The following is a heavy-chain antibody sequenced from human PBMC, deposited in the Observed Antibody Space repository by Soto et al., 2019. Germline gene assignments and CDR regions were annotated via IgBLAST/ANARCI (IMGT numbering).Heavy chain of an antibody. V-gene: IGHV3-33*01. D-gene: IGHD6-13*01. Sequence: QVQFVESGGGVVQPGRSLRLSCEASGFTFKSYGMHWVRQAPGKWLEWVAVVWYEGTNKKYADSVKGRFNIYRDKSKNTLYLQMDSLRAEDTGISYCARGGHSSSWYRLEAYFFDYWGQGSLVTVSS. CDR2: VWYEGTNK. CDR1: GFTFKSYG. J-gene: IGHJ4*02. CDR3: ARGGHSSSWYRLEAYFFDY.